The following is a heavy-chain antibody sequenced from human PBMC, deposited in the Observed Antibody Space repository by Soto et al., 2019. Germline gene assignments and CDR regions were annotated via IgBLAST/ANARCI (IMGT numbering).Heavy chain of an antibody. J-gene: IGHJ4*02. D-gene: IGHD3-16*01. Sequence: SETLSLTCGVSGASISITKWWSWVRQPPGKGLEWIGEIYHSGSTNYNPSLKSRVTISVDKSKNQFSLNLSSVTAADTAVYYCARRDDYVDYWGQGTLVTVSS. CDR3: ARRDDYVDY. CDR2: IYHSGST. V-gene: IGHV4-4*02. CDR1: GASISITKW.